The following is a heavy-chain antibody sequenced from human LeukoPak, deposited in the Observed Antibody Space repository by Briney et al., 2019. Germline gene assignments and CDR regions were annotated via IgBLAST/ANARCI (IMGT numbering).Heavy chain of an antibody. D-gene: IGHD5-12*01. CDR1: GGSFSGYY. J-gene: IGHJ4*02. V-gene: IGHV4-34*01. CDR2: INHSGST. Sequence: SETLSLTCAVYGGSFSGYYWSWIRQPPGKGLEWIGEINHSGSTNYNPSLKSRVTISVDTSKNQFSLKLSSVTAADTAVYYCARASGYSGCVDYWGQGTLVTVSS. CDR3: ARASGYSGCVDY.